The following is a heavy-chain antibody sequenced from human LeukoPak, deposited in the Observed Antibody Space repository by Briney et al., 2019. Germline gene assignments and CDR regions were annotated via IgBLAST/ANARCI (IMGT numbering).Heavy chain of an antibody. J-gene: IGHJ5*02. Sequence: PSETLSLTCTVSGGSISSGGYYWSWIRQHPGKGLEWIGYIYYSGSTYYNPSLKSRVTISVDTSKNQLSLKLSSVTAADTAVYYCARVVRMTTVTTHNWFDPWGQGTLVTVSS. CDR1: GGSISSGGYY. CDR3: ARVVRMTTVTTHNWFDP. CDR2: IYYSGST. D-gene: IGHD4-11*01. V-gene: IGHV4-31*03.